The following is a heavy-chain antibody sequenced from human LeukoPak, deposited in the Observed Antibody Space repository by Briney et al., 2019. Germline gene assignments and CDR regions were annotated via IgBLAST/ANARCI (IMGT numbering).Heavy chain of an antibody. CDR2: INHSGST. V-gene: IGHV4-34*01. J-gene: IGHJ4*02. Sequence: PSETLSLTCAVYGGSFSGYYWSWIRQPPGKGLEWIGEINHSGSTNYNPSLKSRDTISVDTSKNQFSLKLSSVTAADTAVYYCARGTRDSSGYYDAYWGQGTLVTVSS. CDR1: GGSFSGYY. CDR3: ARGTRDSSGYYDAY. D-gene: IGHD3-22*01.